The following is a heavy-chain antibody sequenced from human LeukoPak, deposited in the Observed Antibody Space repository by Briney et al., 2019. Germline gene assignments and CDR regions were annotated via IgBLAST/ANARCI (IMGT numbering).Heavy chain of an antibody. J-gene: IGHJ4*02. Sequence: RGESLKISCKASGYIFTIYWIGWVRQMPGRGLEWMGIFYPGTFDTRYRPSLRGQVTISVDKSISTVYLQWSSLEASDTALYYCVRQDIQTDFNYIDYWGQGTQVTVSS. V-gene: IGHV5-51*01. CDR3: VRQDIQTDFNYIDY. CDR2: FYPGTFDT. D-gene: IGHD3-10*01. CDR1: GYIFTIYW.